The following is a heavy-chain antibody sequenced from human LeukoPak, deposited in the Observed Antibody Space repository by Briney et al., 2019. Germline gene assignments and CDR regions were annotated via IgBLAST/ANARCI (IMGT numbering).Heavy chain of an antibody. Sequence: GGSLRLSCAASGFTFRSYAMSWVRQAPGKGLEWVSAITGSGSSTYYADSVKGRFTISRGNSKNTLYLQMNSLRAEDSAVYYCAKDISPASSSTRSYTNWGQGTLVTVSS. CDR3: AKDISPASSSTRSYTN. CDR1: GFTFRSYA. J-gene: IGHJ1*01. CDR2: ITGSGSST. D-gene: IGHD2-2*02. V-gene: IGHV3-23*01.